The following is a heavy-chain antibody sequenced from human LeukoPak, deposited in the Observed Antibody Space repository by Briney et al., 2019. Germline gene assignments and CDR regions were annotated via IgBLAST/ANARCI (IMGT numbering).Heavy chain of an antibody. CDR3: GRGGRTTWHGMDV. Sequence: PGGSLRLSCEASGFTFSTYGMHWVRQAPGKGLEWVAVIWYDGSNKNYADSVKGRFTISRDNSKNTLYLQMNSLRAEDTAVYYCGRGGRTTWHGMDVWGQGTTVTVSS. CDR2: IWYDGSNK. CDR1: GFTFSTYG. J-gene: IGHJ6*02. D-gene: IGHD4-17*01. V-gene: IGHV3-33*01.